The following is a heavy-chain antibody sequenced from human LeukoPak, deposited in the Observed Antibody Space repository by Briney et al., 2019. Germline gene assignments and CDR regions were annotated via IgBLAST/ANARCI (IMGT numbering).Heavy chain of an antibody. CDR1: GYTFTGYY. D-gene: IGHD3-9*01. CDR3: ARELYYDILTGYSNWFDP. CDR2: INPNSGGT. J-gene: IGHJ5*02. V-gene: IGHV1-2*02. Sequence: ASVKVSCKASGYTFTGYYMHWVRQAPEQGLEWMGWINPNSGGTNYAQKFQGRVTMTRDTSISTAYMELSRLRSDDTAVYYCARELYYDILTGYSNWFDPWGQGTLVTVSS.